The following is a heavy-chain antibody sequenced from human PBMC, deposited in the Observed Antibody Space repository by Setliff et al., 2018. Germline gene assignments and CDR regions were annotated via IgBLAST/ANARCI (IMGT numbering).Heavy chain of an antibody. V-gene: IGHV4-38-2*02. D-gene: IGHD3-3*01. CDR1: GYSISSGYY. J-gene: IGHJ3*02. Sequence: SETLSLTCTVSGYSISSGYYWGWIRQPPGKGLEWIGNMYHSGSVYYNPSLKSRVTISVDTSKNQFSLKVTSVTAADTAVYHCARGKTFFGAFIRAFDIWGQGRMVTVSS. CDR3: ARGKTFFGAFIRAFDI. CDR2: MYHSGSV.